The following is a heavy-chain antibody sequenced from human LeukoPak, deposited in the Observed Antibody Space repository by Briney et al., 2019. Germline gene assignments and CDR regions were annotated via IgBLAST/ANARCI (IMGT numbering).Heavy chain of an antibody. Sequence: PSETLSLTCTVSGGSISSSSYYWGWIRQPPGKGLEWIGSIYYSGSTHYNPSLKSRVTISVDTSKNQFSLKLSSVTAADTAVYYCARTGSGFDPWGQGTLVTVSS. CDR3: ARTGSGFDP. J-gene: IGHJ5*02. CDR1: GGSISSSSYY. D-gene: IGHD3-10*01. V-gene: IGHV4-39*01. CDR2: IYYSGST.